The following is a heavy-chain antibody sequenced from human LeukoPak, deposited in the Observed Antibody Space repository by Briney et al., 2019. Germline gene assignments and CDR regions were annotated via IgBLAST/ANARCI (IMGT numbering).Heavy chain of an antibody. CDR1: GFICCSYE. V-gene: IGHV3-48*03. CDR3: AREAYSSGWSIWDC. D-gene: IGHD6-19*01. J-gene: IGHJ4*02. Sequence: GGYLRLSCAASGFICCSYELNWVRQAPGKGLEWVSYISSSVSTIFYADSVKGRFTISRDNAKNSMYLQMNSLRVEDMAVYYCAREAYSSGWSIWDCWGQGTLVTVSS. CDR2: ISSSVSTI.